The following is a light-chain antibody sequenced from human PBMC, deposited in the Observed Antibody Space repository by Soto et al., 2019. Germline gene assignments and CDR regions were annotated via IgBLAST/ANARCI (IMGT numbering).Light chain of an antibody. Sequence: EIVLTQSPATLSLSPGERATLSCRASRSVGNNLAWYQKKPGQAPGLLIYAASTRATGIPARFSGSGSGTDFTLTISSREPEDFAVYYCQQHADWPLTFGGGPRWRSN. V-gene: IGKV3-11*01. J-gene: IGKJ4*01. CDR1: RSVGNN. CDR3: QQHADWPLT. CDR2: AAS.